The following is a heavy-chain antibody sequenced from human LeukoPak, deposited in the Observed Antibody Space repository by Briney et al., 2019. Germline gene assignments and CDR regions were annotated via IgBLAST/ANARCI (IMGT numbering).Heavy chain of an antibody. CDR2: ISSSGSTI. CDR1: GFTFSDYY. V-gene: IGHV3-11*01. Sequence: GGSLRLSCAASGFTFSDYYMSWIRQAPGKGLEWVSYISSSGSTIYYADSVKGRFTISRDNAKNSLYLQMNSLRAEDTAVYYCASRFIGYCSSTSCYKARAYGMDVWGQGTTVTVSS. CDR3: ASRFIGYCSSTSCYKARAYGMDV. D-gene: IGHD2-2*02. J-gene: IGHJ6*02.